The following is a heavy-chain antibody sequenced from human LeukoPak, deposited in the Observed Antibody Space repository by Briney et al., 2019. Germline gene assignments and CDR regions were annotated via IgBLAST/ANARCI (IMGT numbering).Heavy chain of an antibody. Sequence: PSETLSLTCAVYGGSFSGYYWSWIRQPPGKGLEWIGEINHSGSTNYNPSLKSRVTISVDTSKNQFSLKLSSVTAADTAVYYCARYYYGSGSYYQRGYFDYWGQGTLVTASS. CDR3: ARYYYGSGSYYQRGYFDY. J-gene: IGHJ4*02. CDR1: GGSFSGYY. V-gene: IGHV4-34*01. D-gene: IGHD3-10*01. CDR2: INHSGST.